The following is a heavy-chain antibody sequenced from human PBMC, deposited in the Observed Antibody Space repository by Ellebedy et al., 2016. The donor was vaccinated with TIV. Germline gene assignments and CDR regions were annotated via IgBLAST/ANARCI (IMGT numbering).Heavy chain of an antibody. CDR3: ARGGYGRPFDC. V-gene: IGHV3-7*03. CDR1: GFTFSNYW. D-gene: IGHD5-12*01. J-gene: IGHJ4*02. Sequence: GESLKISCAASGFTFSNYWMKWVRQAPGKGLEWVANIKQDGSEKYYVDSVKGRFTISRDNAKSSLFLQMNSLRVEGTAVYFCARGGYGRPFDCWGQGTLVTVSS. CDR2: IKQDGSEK.